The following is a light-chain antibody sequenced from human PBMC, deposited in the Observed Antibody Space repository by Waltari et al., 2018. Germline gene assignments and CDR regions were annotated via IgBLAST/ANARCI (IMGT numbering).Light chain of an antibody. CDR1: QSVSVN. Sequence: EIVMTQSPATLSVPPGDTATLSCRASQSVSVNVAWYQQKPGQAPRLLFYRSSTRATGVPSRFTASGSGTEFTLTIPGLQSEDFAVYFCQQYNDWPPITFGQGTQLEIK. J-gene: IGKJ5*01. CDR2: RSS. CDR3: QQYNDWPPIT. V-gene: IGKV3D-15*01.